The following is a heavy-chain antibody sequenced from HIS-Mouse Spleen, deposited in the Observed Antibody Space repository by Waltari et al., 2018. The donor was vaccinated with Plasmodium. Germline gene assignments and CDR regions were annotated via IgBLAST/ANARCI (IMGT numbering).Heavy chain of an antibody. Sequence: QVQLQQWGAGLLKPSATLSLTCAVYGGSFSGYYWSCIRQPPGKGLEWIGEINHSGSTNYNPSLKSRVTISVDTSKNQFSLKLSSVTAADTAVYYCARLVVVASKDSYWGQGTLVTVSS. CDR3: ARLVVVASKDSY. D-gene: IGHD2-15*01. CDR1: GGSFSGYY. V-gene: IGHV4-34*01. CDR2: INHSGST. J-gene: IGHJ4*02.